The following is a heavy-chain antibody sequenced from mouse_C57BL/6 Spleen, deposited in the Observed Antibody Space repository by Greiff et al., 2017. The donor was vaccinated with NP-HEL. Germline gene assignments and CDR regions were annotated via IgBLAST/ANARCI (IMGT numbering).Heavy chain of an antibody. Sequence: LVESGAELVRPGASVTLSCKASGYTFTDYEMHWVKQTPVHGLEWIGAIDPETGGTAYNQKFKGKAILTADKSSSTAYMELRSLTSEDSAVYYCTSQLRSYWGQGTLVTVSA. CDR2: IDPETGGT. V-gene: IGHV1-15*01. CDR1: GYTFTDYE. J-gene: IGHJ3*01. CDR3: TSQLRSY. D-gene: IGHD3-2*02.